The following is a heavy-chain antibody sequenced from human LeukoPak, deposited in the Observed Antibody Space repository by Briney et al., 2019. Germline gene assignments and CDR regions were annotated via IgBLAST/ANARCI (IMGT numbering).Heavy chain of an antibody. CDR1: GGSISSGGYY. V-gene: IGHV4-31*11. D-gene: IGHD6-13*01. CDR3: ARSYSSNWVLWGY. Sequence: SQTLSLTCAVSGGSISSGGYYWSWMRQPPGKGLEWIGYIYYSGSTYYNPSLKSRVTISFDTSKNQFSLKLNSVTAADTAVYYCARSYSSNWVLWGYWGQGTLVIVS. CDR2: IYYSGST. J-gene: IGHJ4*02.